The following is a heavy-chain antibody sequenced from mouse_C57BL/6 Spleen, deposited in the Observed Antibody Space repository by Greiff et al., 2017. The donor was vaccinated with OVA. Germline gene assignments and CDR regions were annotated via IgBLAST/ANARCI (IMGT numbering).Heavy chain of an antibody. V-gene: IGHV3-6*01. CDR3: ARVLRWDDAMDY. CDR1: GYSITSGYY. Sequence: EVKLMESGPGLVKPSQSLSLTCSVTGYSITSGYYWNWIRQFPGNKLEWMGYISYDGSNNYNPSLKNRISITRDTSKNQFFLKLNSVTTEDTATYYCARVLRWDDAMDYWGQGTSVTVSS. J-gene: IGHJ4*01. CDR2: ISYDGSN. D-gene: IGHD4-1*01.